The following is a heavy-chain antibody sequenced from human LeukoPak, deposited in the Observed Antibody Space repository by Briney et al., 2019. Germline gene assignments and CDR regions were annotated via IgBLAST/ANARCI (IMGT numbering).Heavy chain of an antibody. V-gene: IGHV1-18*01. J-gene: IGHJ4*02. CDR1: GYTFSNFG. CDR3: ARDGTSTDDY. D-gene: IGHD2-2*01. Sequence: ASVKVSCKASGYTFSNFGINWVRQAPGQGLEWIAWISGNNDNPNYGQKFQGRFTVATDSSTSTAYMELRNLRSDDTAVYYCARDGTSTDDYWGQGTLVTVSS. CDR2: ISGNNDNP.